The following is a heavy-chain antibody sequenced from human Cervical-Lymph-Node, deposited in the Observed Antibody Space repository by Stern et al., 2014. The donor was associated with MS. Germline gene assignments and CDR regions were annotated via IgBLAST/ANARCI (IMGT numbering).Heavy chain of an antibody. CDR2: IRSKTGGGTN. CDR1: GFTFSRAW. J-gene: IGHJ4*02. CDR3: TTTSGNWKDFDY. Sequence: EVQLVQSEGDLVKPGGSLRLSCAASGFTFSRAWMTWVRQVPGKGLEWVGHIRSKTGGGTNDSAAPVKGRFIISRGDSTNNMHLQMNSRKTEDTAVYYWTTTSGNWKDFDYWGQGTPVTVSS. V-gene: IGHV3-15*01. D-gene: IGHD1-1*01.